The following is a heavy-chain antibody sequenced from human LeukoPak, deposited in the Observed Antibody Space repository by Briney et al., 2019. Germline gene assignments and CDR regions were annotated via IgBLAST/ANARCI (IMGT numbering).Heavy chain of an antibody. D-gene: IGHD5-18*01. Sequence: GGSLRLSCASSGFTFNNYGMSWVRLAPGKGLEWVSGISGSGDNTYYADSVKGRFTISRDSSRDMLYLQMNSLRAEDTAVYYCATFGYSYGYSDYWGQGTLVTVSS. CDR2: ISGSGDNT. CDR1: GFTFNNYG. CDR3: ATFGYSYGYSDY. J-gene: IGHJ4*02. V-gene: IGHV3-23*01.